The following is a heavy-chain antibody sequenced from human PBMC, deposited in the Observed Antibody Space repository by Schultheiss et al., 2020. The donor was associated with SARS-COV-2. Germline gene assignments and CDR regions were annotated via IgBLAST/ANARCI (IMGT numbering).Heavy chain of an antibody. Sequence: SETLSLTCTFSGGSISSYYWSWIRQPPGKGLEWIGYIYYSGSTNYNPSLKSRVTISVDTSKNQFSLKLSSVTAADTAVYYCARDRVGATYFQHWGQGTLVTVSS. V-gene: IGHV4-59*01. CDR1: GGSISSYY. J-gene: IGHJ1*01. CDR3: ARDRVGATYFQH. D-gene: IGHD1-26*01. CDR2: IYYSGST.